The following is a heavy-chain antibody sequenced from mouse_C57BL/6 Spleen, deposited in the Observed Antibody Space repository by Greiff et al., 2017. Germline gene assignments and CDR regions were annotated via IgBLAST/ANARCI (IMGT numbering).Heavy chain of an antibody. J-gene: IGHJ3*01. V-gene: IGHV1-22*01. CDR1: GYTFTDYN. CDR3: ARYDDYDRVFAY. Sequence: EVQLHQSGPELVKPGASVKMSCKASGYTFTDYNMHWVKQSHGKSLEWIGYINPNNGGTSYNQKFKGKATLTVNKSSSTAYMELRSLTSEDSAVYYCARYDDYDRVFAYWGQGTRVTVSA. CDR2: INPNNGGT. D-gene: IGHD2-4*01.